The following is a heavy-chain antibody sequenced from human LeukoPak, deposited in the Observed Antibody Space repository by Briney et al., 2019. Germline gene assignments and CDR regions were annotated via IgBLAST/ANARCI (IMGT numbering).Heavy chain of an antibody. J-gene: IGHJ4*02. CDR2: IKQDGSEK. CDR3: ARVYSSGWDPFDY. CDR1: GFTFSSYW. D-gene: IGHD6-19*01. Sequence: PGGSLRLSCAASGFTFSSYWMSWVRQAPGKGLEWVANIKQDGSEKYYVDSVKGRFTISRDNAKNSLYLQMNGLRAEDTAVYYCARVYSSGWDPFDYWGQGTLVTASS. V-gene: IGHV3-7*01.